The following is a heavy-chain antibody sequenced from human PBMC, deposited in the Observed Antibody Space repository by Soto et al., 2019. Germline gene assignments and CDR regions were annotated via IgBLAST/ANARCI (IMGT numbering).Heavy chain of an antibody. J-gene: IGHJ4*02. V-gene: IGHV1-69*13. CDR3: ASLFLDFDY. CDR2: FIPILGAP. D-gene: IGHD3-22*01. CDR1: GGTFSSQA. Sequence: GASVKVSCKVSGGTFSSQAISWVRQAPGQRLEWMGVFIPILGAPKYAQNFRDRVTITADESTSTAYMELSSLRSEDTAVYYCASLFLDFDYWGQGTLVTVSS.